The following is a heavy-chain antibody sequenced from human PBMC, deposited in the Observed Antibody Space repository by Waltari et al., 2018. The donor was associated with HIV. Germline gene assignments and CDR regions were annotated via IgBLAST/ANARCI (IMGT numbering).Heavy chain of an antibody. J-gene: IGHJ4*02. CDR1: VYSISMGYY. D-gene: IGHD6-19*01. CDR3: ATIRAVAGSYYFDS. Sequence: VQMLELGPGPVKLSENLSLTCSVSVYSISMGYYWGWLRQPPGKGLEWIGNIYHSGSSYDHPSLESRVTISVDTSKNQFSLKVSSMTAADTALYYCATIRAVAGSYYFDSWGQGILVTVSS. CDR2: IYHSGSS. V-gene: IGHV4-38-2*02.